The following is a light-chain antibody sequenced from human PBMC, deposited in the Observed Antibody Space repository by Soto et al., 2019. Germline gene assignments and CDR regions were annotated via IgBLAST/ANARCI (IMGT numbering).Light chain of an antibody. CDR2: AAS. CDR3: QQSNSTLWT. V-gene: IGKV1-39*01. Sequence: DIRMTQSPSSLSASVGDRVTITCRASQSVGSNLNWYQQKPGKAPKLLIYAASSLRSGVPSRLSGSGSGTDFTLTISSLQPEDFATYFCQQSNSTLWTFGQGTKVDIK. J-gene: IGKJ1*01. CDR1: QSVGSN.